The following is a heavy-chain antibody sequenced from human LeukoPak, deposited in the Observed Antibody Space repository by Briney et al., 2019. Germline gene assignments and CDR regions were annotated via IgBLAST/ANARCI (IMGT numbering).Heavy chain of an antibody. V-gene: IGHV3-74*01. CDR2: INSDASSI. Sequence: PGGSLRLSCAASGLTFSSHWMHWVRKAPGRGLVWVSRINSDASSINYADSVKGRFTISRDNAKNTLYLQMNSLRAEDTAVYYCAREGGSFLRYFDSWGQGTLVAVSS. CDR3: AREGGSFLRYFDS. D-gene: IGHD1-26*01. J-gene: IGHJ4*02. CDR1: GLTFSSHW.